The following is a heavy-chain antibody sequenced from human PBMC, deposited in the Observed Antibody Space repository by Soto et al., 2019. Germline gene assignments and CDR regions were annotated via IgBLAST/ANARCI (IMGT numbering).Heavy chain of an antibody. CDR2: INPSGGST. Sequence: ASVTVSCKASGYTFTSYYMHWVRQAPGQGLEWKGIINPSGGSTSYAQKFQGRVTMTRDTSTSTVYMELSSLRSEDTAVYYCARDVHYYDSSGFYTDYWGQGTLVTVSS. J-gene: IGHJ4*02. V-gene: IGHV1-46*01. D-gene: IGHD3-22*01. CDR3: ARDVHYYDSSGFYTDY. CDR1: GYTFTSYY.